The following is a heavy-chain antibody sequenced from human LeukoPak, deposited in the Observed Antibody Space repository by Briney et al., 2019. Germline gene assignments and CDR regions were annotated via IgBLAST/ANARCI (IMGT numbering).Heavy chain of an antibody. Sequence: ASVKVSCKASGYMFTSYGISWVRQAPGQGLEWMGWISGYNGNTNYAQKLQGRVTMTTDTSTSTAYMELRSLRSDDTAVYYCARRGFMGYDSSGKYYYYGIDVWGQGTTVTVSS. D-gene: IGHD3-22*01. CDR3: ARRGFMGYDSSGKYYYYGIDV. J-gene: IGHJ6*02. CDR1: GYMFTSYG. V-gene: IGHV1-18*01. CDR2: ISGYNGNT.